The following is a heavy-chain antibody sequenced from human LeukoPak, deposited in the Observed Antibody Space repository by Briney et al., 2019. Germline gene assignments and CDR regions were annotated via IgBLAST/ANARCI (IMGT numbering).Heavy chain of an antibody. D-gene: IGHD3-22*01. CDR3: ARSYTMMMRDY. V-gene: IGHV1-8*02. CDR2: MNPNSGNT. J-gene: IGHJ4*02. Sequence: ASVKVSCKASGCAFTTYDINWVRQATGQGLEWMGWMNPNSGNTGYAQKFQGRVTMTRNTSISTAYMELSSLRSEDTAVYYCARSYTMMMRDYWGQGTLVTVSS. CDR1: GCAFTTYD.